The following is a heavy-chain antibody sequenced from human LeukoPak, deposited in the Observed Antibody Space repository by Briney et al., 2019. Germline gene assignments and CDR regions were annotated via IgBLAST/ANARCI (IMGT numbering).Heavy chain of an antibody. CDR3: ARATSKAAGFDY. J-gene: IGHJ4*02. CDR1: GFTVSSNY. Sequence: PGGSLRLSCAASGFTVSSNYMNWVRQAPGKGLEWVSVIYSGGSTYYADSVKGRFTISRDNSKNTLYLQVNSLSAEDTAVYYCARATSKAAGFDYWGQGTLVTVSS. CDR2: IYSGGST. V-gene: IGHV3-66*01.